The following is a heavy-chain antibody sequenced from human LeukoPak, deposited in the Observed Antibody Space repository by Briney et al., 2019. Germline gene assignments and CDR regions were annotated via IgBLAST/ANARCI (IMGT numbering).Heavy chain of an antibody. CDR1: GFTFSSSA. J-gene: IGHJ4*02. D-gene: IGHD2-15*01. V-gene: IGHV3-23*01. Sequence: GGSLRLSCAASGFTFSSSAMSWVRQAPGKGLEWVSAISNNGGYTYFADSVQGRFTISRDNSKSTLCLQMNSLRAEDTAVYYCAKQLGYCSDGSCYFPYWGQGTLVTVSS. CDR3: AKQLGYCSDGSCYFPY. CDR2: ISNNGGYT.